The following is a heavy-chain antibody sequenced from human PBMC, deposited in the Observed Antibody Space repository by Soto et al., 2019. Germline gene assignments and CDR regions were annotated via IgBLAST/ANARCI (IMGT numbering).Heavy chain of an antibody. V-gene: IGHV3-33*01. CDR3: ARARSGGIHY. CDR1: GFTFSSYG. J-gene: IGHJ4*02. Sequence: QVQLVESGGGVVQPGRSLRLSCAASGFTFSSYGMHWVRQAPGKGLEWVAVIWYDGSNKYYADSVKGRFTISRDNSKNTLYLQMNSLRAEDTAVYYCARARSGGIHYWGQGTLVTVSS. D-gene: IGHD2-15*01. CDR2: IWYDGSNK.